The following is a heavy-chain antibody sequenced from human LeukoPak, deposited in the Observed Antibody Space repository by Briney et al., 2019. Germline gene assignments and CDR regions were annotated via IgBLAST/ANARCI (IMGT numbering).Heavy chain of an antibody. CDR1: GFTFSSYS. CDR3: ARDSID. CDR2: IYSGGST. V-gene: IGHV3-53*01. D-gene: IGHD2/OR15-2a*01. J-gene: IGHJ4*02. Sequence: GGSLRLSCAASGFTFSSYSMNWVRQAPGKGLEWVSVIYSGGSTYYADSVKGRFTISRDNSKNTLYLQMNSLRAEDTAVYYCARDSIDWGQGTLVTVSS.